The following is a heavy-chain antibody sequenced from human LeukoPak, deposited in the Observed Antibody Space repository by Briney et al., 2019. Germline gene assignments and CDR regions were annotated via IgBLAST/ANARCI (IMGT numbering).Heavy chain of an antibody. D-gene: IGHD4-17*01. CDR3: ARESYGDPLDAFDI. J-gene: IGHJ3*02. CDR2: INSDGSST. V-gene: IGHV3-74*01. Sequence: GGSLRLSCAASGFTFSSYWMHWVRHAPGKGLVWVSRINSDGSSTSYADSVKGRFTISRDNAKNTLYLQMNSLRAEDTAVYYCARESYGDPLDAFDIWGQGTMVTVSS. CDR1: GFTFSSYW.